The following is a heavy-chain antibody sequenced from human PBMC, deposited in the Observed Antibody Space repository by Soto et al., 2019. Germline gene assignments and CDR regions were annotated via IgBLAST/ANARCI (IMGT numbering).Heavy chain of an antibody. J-gene: IGHJ2*01. CDR3: ARAPSWWYFDL. CDR2: VNAGSGNT. V-gene: IGHV1-3*01. CDR1: GYTFTGYA. Sequence: ASVKVSCKASGYTFTGYAMHWVRQAPGQRLEWMGWVNAGSGNTKYSQKFQGRVTITRDTSASTAYMELSSLRSEDTAVYYCARAPSWWYFDLWGRGTLVTVSS.